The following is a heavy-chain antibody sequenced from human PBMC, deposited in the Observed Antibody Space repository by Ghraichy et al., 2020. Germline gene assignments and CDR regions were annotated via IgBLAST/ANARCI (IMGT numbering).Heavy chain of an antibody. CDR3: ARLFCSGGSCGVDY. Sequence: GGSLRLSCAASGFTFSSYAMHWVRQAPGKGLEYVSAISSNGGSTYYANSVKGRFNISRDNSKNTLYLQMGSLRAEDMAVYYCARLFCSGGSCGVDYWGQGTLVTVSS. V-gene: IGHV3-64*01. CDR2: ISSNGGST. CDR1: GFTFSSYA. D-gene: IGHD2-15*01. J-gene: IGHJ4*02.